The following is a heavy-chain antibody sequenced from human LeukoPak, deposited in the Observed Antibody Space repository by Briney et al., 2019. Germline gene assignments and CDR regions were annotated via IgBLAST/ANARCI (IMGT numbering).Heavy chain of an antibody. CDR2: IYPGDSDI. J-gene: IGHJ4*02. Sequence: GESLKISCKGSGYSFTNYWIAWVRQMPGKGLEWMGIIYPGDSDIRYSPSFQGQVTISADKSISTAYLQWSSLKASDTAMCYCARLHYYDSSGYYYGPIDYWGQGTLVTVSS. CDR3: ARLHYYDSSGYYYGPIDY. D-gene: IGHD3-22*01. CDR1: GYSFTNYW. V-gene: IGHV5-51*01.